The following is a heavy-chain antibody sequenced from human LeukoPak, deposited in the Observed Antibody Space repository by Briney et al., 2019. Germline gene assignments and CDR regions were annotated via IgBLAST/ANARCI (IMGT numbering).Heavy chain of an antibody. CDR1: GGSISSYY. V-gene: IGHV4-59*01. J-gene: IGHJ6*02. Sequence: SETLSLTCTVSGGSISSYYWSWIRQPPGKGLEWIGYIYYSGSTNYNPSLKSRVTISVDTSKYQFSLKLSSVTAADTAVYYCARDPGGPYCSSTSCFDYYYGMDVWGQGTTVTVSS. CDR3: ARDPGGPYCSSTSCFDYYYGMDV. D-gene: IGHD2-2*01. CDR2: IYYSGST.